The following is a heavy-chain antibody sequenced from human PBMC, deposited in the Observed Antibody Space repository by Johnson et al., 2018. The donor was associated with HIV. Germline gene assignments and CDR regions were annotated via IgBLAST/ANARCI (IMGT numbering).Heavy chain of an antibody. D-gene: IGHD1-1*01. CDR3: ARDPDGTTGTTYPDAAFDI. CDR2: IKSKTDGGTT. CDR1: GFTFSNAW. J-gene: IGHJ3*02. V-gene: IGHV3-15*01. Sequence: VQLVESGGGLVKPGGSLRLSCAASGFTFSNAWMSWVRQAPGKGLEWVGRIKSKTDGGTTDYPGSVKGRFTISRDHAKNSLHLQMNSLRAEDTAVYYCARDPDGTTGTTYPDAAFDIWGQGTMVTVSS.